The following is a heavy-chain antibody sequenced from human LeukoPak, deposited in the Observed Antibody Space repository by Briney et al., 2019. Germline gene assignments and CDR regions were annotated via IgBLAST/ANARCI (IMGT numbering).Heavy chain of an antibody. Sequence: GGSLRLSCAASGFTFSSYAMSWVRQAPGKGLEWVSTITGSGDSTYYADSVKGRFTISRDNSKNTLYLQMNSLRAEDTAVYYCAKGESSSRQYYMDVWGKGTTVTVSS. D-gene: IGHD6-6*01. V-gene: IGHV3-23*01. CDR3: AKGESSSRQYYMDV. CDR2: ITGSGDST. J-gene: IGHJ6*03. CDR1: GFTFSSYA.